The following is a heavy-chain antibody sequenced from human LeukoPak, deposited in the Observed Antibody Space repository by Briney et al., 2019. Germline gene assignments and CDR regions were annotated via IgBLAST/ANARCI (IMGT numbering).Heavy chain of an antibody. CDR1: GFTFSSYS. D-gene: IGHD2-2*02. V-gene: IGHV3-48*04. Sequence: GGSLRLSCAASGFTFSSYSMNWVRQAPGKGLEWVSYISSSSSTIYYAESVKGRVTISRDNAKNSLYLQMNSLRAEDTAVYYCARVIVVVPAAIRGHANDAFDIWGQGTMVTVSS. CDR2: ISSSSSTI. CDR3: ARVIVVVPAAIRGHANDAFDI. J-gene: IGHJ3*02.